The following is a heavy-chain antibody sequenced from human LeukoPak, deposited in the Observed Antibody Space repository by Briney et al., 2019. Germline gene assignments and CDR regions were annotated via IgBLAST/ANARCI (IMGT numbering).Heavy chain of an antibody. CDR2: IYPGNSDI. CDR1: GYSFASYW. CDR3: ARHLSSIASCPNY. Sequence: GESLKISCKGSGYSFASYWIAWVRQMPGKGLEWMGVIYPGNSDITYSPSFRGQVTISADKSVSTAYLHWSSLKASDTAIYYCARHLSSIASCPNYWGQGTLVTVSS. J-gene: IGHJ4*02. V-gene: IGHV5-51*01. D-gene: IGHD2-2*01.